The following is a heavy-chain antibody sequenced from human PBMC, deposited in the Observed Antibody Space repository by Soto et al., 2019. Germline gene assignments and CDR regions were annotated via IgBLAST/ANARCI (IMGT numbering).Heavy chain of an antibody. Sequence: SETLSLTCAVYGGSFSGYFWNWIRQTPGKGLEWIGKVNHNGRNNYNPSLKSRVTISLDMSKNQISLKLTSVTAADTAVYYCARGGSSDWQVAFDFWGQGTMVTVSS. CDR3: ARGGSSDWQVAFDF. J-gene: IGHJ3*01. CDR2: VNHNGRN. CDR1: GGSFSGYF. D-gene: IGHD6-19*01. V-gene: IGHV4-34*01.